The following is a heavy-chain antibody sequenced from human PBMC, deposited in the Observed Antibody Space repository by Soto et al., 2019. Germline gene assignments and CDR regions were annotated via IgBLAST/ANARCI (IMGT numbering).Heavy chain of an antibody. CDR1: GYSVTSSDYY. Sequence: XETLSLTCSVSGYSVTSSDYYWAWIRQPPGKGLEWIGSMFYSGLTYYNPSLKSRVTLSVDTSKNQFSVRLNSVTAADTAVYYCAPLSVSLSGPYGIHVWGQGTTVTVS. J-gene: IGHJ6*02. V-gene: IGHV4-39*01. CDR2: MFYSGLT. D-gene: IGHD2-15*01. CDR3: APLSVSLSGPYGIHV.